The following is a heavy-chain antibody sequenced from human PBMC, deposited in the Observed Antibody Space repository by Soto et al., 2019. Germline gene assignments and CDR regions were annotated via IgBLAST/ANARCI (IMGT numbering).Heavy chain of an antibody. D-gene: IGHD6-13*01. V-gene: IGHV4-34*01. J-gene: IGHJ4*02. CDR1: GGSFSGYC. CDR3: ARGRKGYSGSWYVD. CDR2: INHSGST. Sequence: QVQLQQWGAGLLKPSETLSLTCAVYGGSFSGYCWSWIRQPPGKGLEWIGEINHSGSTNYNPSLKSRVTISVDTSKNHFSLKLSSVTAADTVVYYCARGRKGYSGSWYVDWGQGTLVTVSS.